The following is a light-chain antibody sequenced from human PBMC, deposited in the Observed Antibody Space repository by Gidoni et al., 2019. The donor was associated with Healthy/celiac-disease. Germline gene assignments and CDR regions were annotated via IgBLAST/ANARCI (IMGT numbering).Light chain of an antibody. V-gene: IGKV3D-15*01. Sequence: EIVMTQSPATLSVSPGERATLSCRASQSVSSNLAWYQQKPGQAPRLLIYGASTMATGIPARFRGSGYGTEFTLTNRSLQSEDFAVYYCQQYNNWHALTFGGGTKVEIK. CDR3: QQYNNWHALT. CDR1: QSVSSN. CDR2: GAS. J-gene: IGKJ4*01.